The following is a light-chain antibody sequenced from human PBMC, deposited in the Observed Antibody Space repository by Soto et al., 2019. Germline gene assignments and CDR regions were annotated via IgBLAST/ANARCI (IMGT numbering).Light chain of an antibody. Sequence: DIQMTQSPSTLSASVGDRVTLTCRASQSISSCLAWYQQKPGKAPKLLISKASSLESGVPSRFSGSGSGTDFTLTISSLQPDDFATYYCQQYNSYPLTFGQGTKVEIK. CDR3: QQYNSYPLT. CDR1: QSISSC. V-gene: IGKV1-5*03. J-gene: IGKJ1*01. CDR2: KAS.